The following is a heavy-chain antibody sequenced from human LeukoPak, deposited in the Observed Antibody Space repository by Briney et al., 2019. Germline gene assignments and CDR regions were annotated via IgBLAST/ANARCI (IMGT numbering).Heavy chain of an antibody. CDR2: ISSSSSTI. Sequence: PGGSLRLSCAASGFTFSSYSMNWVRQAPGKGLEWVSYISSSSSTIYYADSVKGRFTISRDNAKNSLYLQMNSLRAEDTAVYYCAREGAFSGSYYKGWGQGTLVTVSS. D-gene: IGHD3-10*01. V-gene: IGHV3-48*01. J-gene: IGHJ4*02. CDR1: GFTFSSYS. CDR3: AREGAFSGSYYKG.